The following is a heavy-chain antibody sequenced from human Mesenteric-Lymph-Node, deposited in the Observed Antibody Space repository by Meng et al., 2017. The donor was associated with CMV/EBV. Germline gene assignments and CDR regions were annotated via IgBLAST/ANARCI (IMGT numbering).Heavy chain of an antibody. D-gene: IGHD2-2*01. CDR2: ISSSGSTI. CDR1: GFTFSSYE. CDR3: AKDIGGYCSSTNCYAGGIDS. Sequence: GESLKISCAASGFTFSSYEMNWVRQAPGKGLEWVSYISSSGSTIYYADSVKGRFTISRDNAKNSLYLQMNSLRPEDTALYYCAKDIGGYCSSTNCYAGGIDSWGQGTLVTVSS. J-gene: IGHJ5*01. V-gene: IGHV3-48*03.